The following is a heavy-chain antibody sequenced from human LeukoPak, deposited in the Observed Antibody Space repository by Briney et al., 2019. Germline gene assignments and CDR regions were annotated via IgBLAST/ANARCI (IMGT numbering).Heavy chain of an antibody. Sequence: GGSLRLSCAASGFTVSSNYMSWVRQAPGKGLEWVSVIYSGGSTYYADSVKGRFTISRDNSKNTLYLQMNSLRAEDTAVYYCARDTGSGWSAEYFQHWGQGTLVTVSS. J-gene: IGHJ1*01. CDR1: GFTVSSNY. CDR2: IYSGGST. V-gene: IGHV3-66*01. CDR3: ARDTGSGWSAEYFQH. D-gene: IGHD6-19*01.